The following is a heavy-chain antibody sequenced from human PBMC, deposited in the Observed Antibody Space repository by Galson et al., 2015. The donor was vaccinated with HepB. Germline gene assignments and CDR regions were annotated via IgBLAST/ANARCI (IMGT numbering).Heavy chain of an antibody. V-gene: IGHV3-48*02. CDR2: IGSAGTFI. D-gene: IGHD2-15*01. J-gene: IGHJ4*02. CDR3: ARDQLGRYCSADISCYLAHDY. Sequence: SLRLSCAASGFTFSSYSMNWVRQAPGKGLEWVSYIGSAGTFIYYADSVKGRFTISRDNARNSLYLQMSSLRDDDTAVYYCARDQLGRYCSADISCYLAHDYWGQGTLVTVSS. CDR1: GFTFSSYS.